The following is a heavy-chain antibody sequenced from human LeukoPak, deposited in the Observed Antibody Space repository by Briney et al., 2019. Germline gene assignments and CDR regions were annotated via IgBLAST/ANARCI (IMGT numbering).Heavy chain of an antibody. J-gene: IGHJ4*02. CDR3: ATGSGWLPFL. D-gene: IGHD5-12*01. CDR2: IYYSGTT. CDR1: GGSISSYY. V-gene: IGHV4-59*08. Sequence: SSETLSLTCTVSGGSISSYYWSWIRQPPGKGLEWVGYIYYSGTTTYNPSLNNPVTMSVCTSKNQFSLKVGYVTAADTAVYYCATGSGWLPFLWGQGTLVTVSS.